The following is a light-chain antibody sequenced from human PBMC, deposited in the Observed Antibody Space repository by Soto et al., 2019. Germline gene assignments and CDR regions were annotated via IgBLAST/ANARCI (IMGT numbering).Light chain of an antibody. Sequence: IQLTQSPSSLSASVGDRVTITCRASQGISSYLAWYQQKPGKAPKLLIYAASTLQSRVPSRFSGSESGTDFTLTISSLQPEDFATYYCQQLNIYPFTFGPGTKVDIK. CDR3: QQLNIYPFT. V-gene: IGKV1-9*01. J-gene: IGKJ3*01. CDR2: AAS. CDR1: QGISSY.